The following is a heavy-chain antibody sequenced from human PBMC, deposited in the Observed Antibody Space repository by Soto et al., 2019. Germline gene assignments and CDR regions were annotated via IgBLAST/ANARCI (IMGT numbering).Heavy chain of an antibody. CDR1: GFTFSSYA. Sequence: GRSLRLSCTASGFTFSSYAMSWVRQAPGKEMKWVPIISDSVSRTYYADSVKGWFTISRDNSKNTLYLQMNSLRAEDTAVYYCASLAVATPYDYWGQGTLVTVSS. V-gene: IGHV3-23*01. CDR2: ISDSVSRT. J-gene: IGHJ4*02. D-gene: IGHD6-19*01. CDR3: ASLAVATPYDY.